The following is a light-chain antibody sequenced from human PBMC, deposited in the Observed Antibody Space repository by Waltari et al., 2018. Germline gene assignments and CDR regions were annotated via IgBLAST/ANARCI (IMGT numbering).Light chain of an antibody. J-gene: IGLJ2*01. CDR3: QTWGTGISVV. V-gene: IGLV4-69*02. Sequence: QLVVTQSPSASASLGASVKLTCTLSSGHSSSAIAWHQQRPDKGPRYLMKVNSDGRHSKGAGIPGRFSGSSSGADRHLTISSLQSDDEADYYCQTWGTGISVVFGGGTKLTVL. CDR2: VNSDGRH. CDR1: SGHSSSA.